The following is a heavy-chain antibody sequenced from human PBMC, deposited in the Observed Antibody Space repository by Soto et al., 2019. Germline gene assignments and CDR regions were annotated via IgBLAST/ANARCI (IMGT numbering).Heavy chain of an antibody. CDR2: ISTSGSAT. Sequence: QVQLVESGGGLVKPGGSLRLSCAASGFTFSDYYMTWIRQAPGRGLAWVSYISTSGSATYYAESVNGRFTISRDNAKNSLYLQMNRLRGDDPAVFYCSRLRDYCLCGRCYSGYYYYMDVCGTGTKVTVSS. CDR3: SRLRDYCLCGRCYSGYYYYMDV. CDR1: GFTFSDYY. J-gene: IGHJ6*03. D-gene: IGHD2-15*01. V-gene: IGHV3-11*01.